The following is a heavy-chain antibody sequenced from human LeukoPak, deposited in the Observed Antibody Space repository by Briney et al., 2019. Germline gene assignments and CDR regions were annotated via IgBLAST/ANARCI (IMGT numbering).Heavy chain of an antibody. CDR3: ARGGYSSSWYYFDY. CDR2: IYYSGST. Sequence: SETLSLTCTVSGGSISSYYWSWIRQPPGKGLEWFGYIYYSGSTNYNPSLKSRVTISVDTSKNQFSLNLSSVTAADTAVYYCARGGYSSSWYYFDYWGQGTLVTVSS. V-gene: IGHV4-59*01. CDR1: GGSISSYY. D-gene: IGHD6-13*01. J-gene: IGHJ4*02.